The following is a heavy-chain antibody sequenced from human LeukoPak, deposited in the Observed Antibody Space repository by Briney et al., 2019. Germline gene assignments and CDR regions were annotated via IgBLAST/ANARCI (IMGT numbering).Heavy chain of an antibody. V-gene: IGHV1-69*13. CDR1: GGTFSSYA. J-gene: IGHJ6*03. CDR3: ARGSTMTEMGYYYYMDV. D-gene: IGHD3-22*01. CDR2: IIPIFGTA. Sequence: GASVKVSCKASGGTFSSYAISWVRQAPGQGLEWMGGIIPIFGTANCAQKFQGRVTITADESTSTAYMELSSLRSEDTAVYYCARGSTMTEMGYYYYMDVWGKGTTVTVSS.